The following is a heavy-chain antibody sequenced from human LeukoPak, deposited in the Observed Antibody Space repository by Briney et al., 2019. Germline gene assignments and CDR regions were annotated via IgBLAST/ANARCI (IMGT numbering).Heavy chain of an antibody. V-gene: IGHV3-48*04. D-gene: IGHD1-20*01. CDR2: ISSSGSTL. CDR1: GFTFGNYW. Sequence: GGSLRLSCAASGFTFGNYWMNWVRQAPGKGLEWVSYISSSGSTLYYADSVKGRITTSRDNAKNSLYLQMNSLRAEDTAVYYCARRRYNWNAIDYWGQGTLVTVSS. J-gene: IGHJ4*02. CDR3: ARRRYNWNAIDY.